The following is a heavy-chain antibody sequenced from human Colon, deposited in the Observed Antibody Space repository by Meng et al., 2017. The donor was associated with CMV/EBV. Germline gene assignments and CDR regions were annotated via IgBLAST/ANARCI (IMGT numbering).Heavy chain of an antibody. D-gene: IGHD3/OR15-3a*01. Sequence: GESLKISCAASGFTFSAYWLSWVRQAPGKGLEWVANIKTDGSEKYYVDSVKGRFTISRDNAKSSLYLEMNSLRAEDTAMYYCARSPVLDSTGNWGQGTLVTSPQ. J-gene: IGHJ4*02. CDR2: IKTDGSEK. CDR1: GFTFSAYW. V-gene: IGHV3-7*01. CDR3: ARSPVLDSTGN.